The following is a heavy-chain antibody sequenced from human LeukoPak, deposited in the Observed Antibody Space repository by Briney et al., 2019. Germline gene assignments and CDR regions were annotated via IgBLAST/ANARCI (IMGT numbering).Heavy chain of an antibody. Sequence: PSETLSLTCTVSGGAFTSGDYYWSWIRQPPGKGLEWIGYIYYSGSTYYNPSLKSRVTISVDTSKNQFSLKLSSVTAADTAVYYCARATVTTFSSYYYGMDVWGQGTTVTVSS. CDR3: ARATVTTFSSYYYGMDV. D-gene: IGHD4-17*01. V-gene: IGHV4-30-4*02. J-gene: IGHJ6*02. CDR1: GGAFTSGDYY. CDR2: IYYSGST.